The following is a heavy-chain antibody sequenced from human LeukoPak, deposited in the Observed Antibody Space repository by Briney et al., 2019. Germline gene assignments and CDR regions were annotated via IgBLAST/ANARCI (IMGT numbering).Heavy chain of an antibody. CDR1: GGSISSGGYY. CDR3: ARWGRLSSSSRARYYFDY. V-gene: IGHV4-39*07. Sequence: NPSETLSLTCTVSGGSISSGGYYWSWIRQPPGKGLEWIGEINHSGSTNYNPSLKSRVTISVDTSKNQFSLKLSSVTAADTAVYYCARWGRLSSSSRARYYFDYWGQGTLVTVSS. CDR2: INHSGST. D-gene: IGHD6-6*01. J-gene: IGHJ4*02.